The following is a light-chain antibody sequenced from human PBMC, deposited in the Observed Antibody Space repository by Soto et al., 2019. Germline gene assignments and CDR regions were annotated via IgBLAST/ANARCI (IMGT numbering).Light chain of an antibody. CDR1: QSISSPY. CDR2: CAS. J-gene: IGKJ5*01. CDR3: QQRSNWPRIT. Sequence: EIVLTQSPATLSLSPGERATLSCRASQSISSPYLSWYQQKPGQAPRLLIDCASNRATDIPDRCSSGGCCTNFTLTISRLEPQDFSVYYCQQRSNWPRITFGQGTRLEIK. V-gene: IGKV3D-20*02.